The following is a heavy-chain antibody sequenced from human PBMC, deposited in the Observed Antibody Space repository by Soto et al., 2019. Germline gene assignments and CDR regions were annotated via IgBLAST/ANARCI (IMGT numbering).Heavy chain of an antibody. CDR1: GFTFSSYW. D-gene: IGHD3-3*01. J-gene: IGHJ6*03. Sequence: PGGSLRLSCAASGFTFSSYWMSWVRQAPGKGLEWVANIKQDGSEKYYVDSVKGRFTISRDNAKNSLYLQMNSLRAEDTAVYYCARELASTYYDFWSGYYGYYYYYMDVWGKGTTVTVSS. CDR3: ARELASTYYDFWSGYYGYYYYYMDV. V-gene: IGHV3-7*01. CDR2: IKQDGSEK.